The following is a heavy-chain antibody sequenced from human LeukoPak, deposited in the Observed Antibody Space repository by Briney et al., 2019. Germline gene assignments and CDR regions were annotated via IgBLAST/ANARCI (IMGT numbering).Heavy chain of an antibody. CDR1: GYTFTSYG. J-gene: IGHJ3*02. Sequence: ASVKVSCKASGYTFTSYGISWVRQAPGQGLEWMGWISAYNGNTNYAQKLQGRVTMTTDTSTSTAYMELRSLRSDDTAVYYCARHPGRIQLWFRNAFDIWGQGTMVTVSS. CDR3: ARHPGRIQLWFRNAFDI. V-gene: IGHV1-18*01. D-gene: IGHD5-18*01. CDR2: ISAYNGNT.